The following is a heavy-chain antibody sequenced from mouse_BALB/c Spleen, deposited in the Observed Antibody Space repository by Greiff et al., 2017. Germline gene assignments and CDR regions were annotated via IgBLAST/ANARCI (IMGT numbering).Heavy chain of an antibody. CDR3: ARVGYGLYAMDY. V-gene: IGHV5-6-3*01. D-gene: IGHD2-10*02. CDR2: INSNGGST. CDR1: GFTFSSYG. J-gene: IGHJ4*01. Sequence: EVMLVESGGGLVQPGGSLKLSCAASGFTFSSYGMSWVRQTPDKRLELVATINSNGGSTYYPDSVKGRFTISRDNAKNTLYLQMSSLKSEDTAMYYCARVGYGLYAMDYWGQGTSVTVSS.